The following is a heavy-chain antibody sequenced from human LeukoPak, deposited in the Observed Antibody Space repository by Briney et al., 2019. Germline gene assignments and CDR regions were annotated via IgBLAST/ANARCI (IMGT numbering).Heavy chain of an antibody. Sequence: SETLSLTCTVSGVSISSGDYYWRWIRQPPGKGLEWIGYIYYSGSTYYNPSLKSRVTISVDTSKNQFSLKLSSVTAADTAVYYCARGYIVPLGGLWGQGTTVTVSS. CDR3: ARGYIVPLGGL. J-gene: IGHJ6*02. CDR1: GVSISSGDYY. D-gene: IGHD2-8*01. CDR2: IYYSGST. V-gene: IGHV4-30-4*01.